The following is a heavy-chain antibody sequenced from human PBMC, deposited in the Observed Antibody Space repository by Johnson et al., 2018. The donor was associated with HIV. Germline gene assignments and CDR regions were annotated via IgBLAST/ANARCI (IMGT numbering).Heavy chain of an antibody. CDR1: GITVGTNY. V-gene: IGHV3-66*01. Sequence: VQLVESGGGLVQPGGSLRLSCAASGITVGTNYMSWVRQAPGKGLEWVSVIFSVGDVYYADSVKGRFPISRDNAKNSLYLQMNSLRAEDTAVDYCAKDGRDLVTRGSFDVWGQGTVVTVSS. D-gene: IGHD3-9*01. CDR2: IFSVGDV. J-gene: IGHJ3*01. CDR3: AKDGRDLVTRGSFDV.